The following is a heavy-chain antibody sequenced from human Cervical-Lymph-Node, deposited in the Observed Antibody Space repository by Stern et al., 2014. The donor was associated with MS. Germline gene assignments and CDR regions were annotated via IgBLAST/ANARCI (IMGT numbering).Heavy chain of an antibody. Sequence: QVTLKESGPALVRPTQTLTLTCTFSGFFLPTAGVGVGWIRQPPGEALEWLALIYGDDDKRSKPSLRSRLTIAKDSFTNQIFLTMTNVGLTDTATYYCAHNQITLYGVGNVGFDYWGQGTLVTVSS. CDR2: IYGDDDK. CDR3: AHNQITLYGVGNVGFDY. CDR1: GFFLPTAGVG. D-gene: IGHD3-3*01. V-gene: IGHV2-5*02. J-gene: IGHJ4*02.